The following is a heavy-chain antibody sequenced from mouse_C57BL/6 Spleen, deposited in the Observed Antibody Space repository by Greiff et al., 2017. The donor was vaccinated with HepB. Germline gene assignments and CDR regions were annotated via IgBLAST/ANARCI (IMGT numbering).Heavy chain of an antibody. CDR3: ARALYDGYYYWYFDV. J-gene: IGHJ1*03. D-gene: IGHD2-3*01. V-gene: IGHV5-4*01. CDR1: GFTFSSYA. CDR2: ISDGGSYT. Sequence: EVQLVESGGGLVKPGGSLKLSCAASGFTFSSYAMSWVRQTPEKRLEWVATISDGGSYTYYPDNVKGRFNISRDNANNNLYLQMSHLKSEDTAMYYCARALYDGYYYWYFDVWGTGTTVTVSS.